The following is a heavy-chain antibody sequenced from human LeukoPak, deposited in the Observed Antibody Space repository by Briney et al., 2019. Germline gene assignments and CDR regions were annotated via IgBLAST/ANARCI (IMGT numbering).Heavy chain of an antibody. CDR2: IIPIFGTA. V-gene: IGHV1-69*13. Sequence: SVKVSCKASGYTFTSYDINWVRQATGQGLEWMGGIIPIFGTANYAQKFQGRVTITADESTSTAYMELSSLRSEDTAVYYCARGPYYYGSGSYYNVAFDYWGQGTLVTVSS. CDR1: GYTFTSYD. CDR3: ARGPYYYGSGSYYNVAFDY. D-gene: IGHD3-10*01. J-gene: IGHJ4*02.